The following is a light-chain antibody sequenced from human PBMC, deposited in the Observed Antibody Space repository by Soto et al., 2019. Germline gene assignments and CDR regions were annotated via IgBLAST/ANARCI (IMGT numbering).Light chain of an antibody. CDR1: QSISSW. V-gene: IGKV1-5*03. CDR3: QQYNSYSGFT. J-gene: IGKJ3*01. CDR2: KAS. Sequence: DIQMTQSPSALSASVGDRVTITCRASQSISSWLAWYQQKPGKAPKLLIYKASSLDSGVPSRFSGSGSGTEFTLTISSLQPDDFAVYYCQQYNSYSGFTFGPGTKVDIK.